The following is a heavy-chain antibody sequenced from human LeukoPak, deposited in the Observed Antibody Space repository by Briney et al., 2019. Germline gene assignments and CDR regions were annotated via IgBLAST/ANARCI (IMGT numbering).Heavy chain of an antibody. CDR3: ARAMVRGVIHDY. CDR2: INPNSGGT. CDR1: GYTFTGYY. D-gene: IGHD3-10*01. J-gene: IGHJ4*02. Sequence: ASVKVSCKASGYTFTGYYMHWVRQAPGQGLEWMGWINPNSGGTNYAQKFQGRVTMTRDTSISTAYMELSRLRSDDTAVYYCARAMVRGVIHDYWGQGTLVTVSS. V-gene: IGHV1-2*02.